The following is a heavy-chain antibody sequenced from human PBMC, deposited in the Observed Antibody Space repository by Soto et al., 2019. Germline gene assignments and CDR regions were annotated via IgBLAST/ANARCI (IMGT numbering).Heavy chain of an antibody. CDR3: AKAYSGYDCAF. J-gene: IGHJ4*02. CDR1: GFTFSTYA. CDR2: IPSTGGGT. D-gene: IGHD5-12*01. V-gene: IGHV3-23*01. Sequence: GGSLRLSCAASGFTFSTYAMNWVRQAPGKGLEWVSSIPSTGGGTYYADSVRGRFIISRDNSKNILYLHMSTLRAEDTAVYYCAKAYSGYDCAFWGQGTLVTVSS.